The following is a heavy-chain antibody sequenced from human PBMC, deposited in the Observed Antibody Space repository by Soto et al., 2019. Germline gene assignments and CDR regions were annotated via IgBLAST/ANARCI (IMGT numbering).Heavy chain of an antibody. CDR3: ARGRGYCSSTSGYEYDY. Sequence: SETLSLTCAVYGGSFSGYYWSWIRQPPGKGLEWIGEINHSGSTNYNPSLKSRVTISVDTSKNQFSLKLSSVTAADTAVYYCARGRGYCSSTSGYEYDYWDQGTLVTVSS. D-gene: IGHD2-2*01. CDR1: GGSFSGYY. CDR2: INHSGST. V-gene: IGHV4-34*01. J-gene: IGHJ4*02.